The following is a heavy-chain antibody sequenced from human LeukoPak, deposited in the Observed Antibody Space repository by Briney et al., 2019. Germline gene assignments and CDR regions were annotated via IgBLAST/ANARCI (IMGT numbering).Heavy chain of an antibody. CDR2: ISSSGSTI. CDR3: ARDPRDGYNDY. CDR1: GFTFSDYY. V-gene: IGHV3-11*04. Sequence: GGSLRLSCAASGFTFSDYYMSWIRQAPGKGLEWVSYISSSGSTIYYADSVKGRFTISRGNAKNSLYLQMNSLRAEDTAVYYCARDPRDGYNDYWGQGTLVTVSS. J-gene: IGHJ4*02. D-gene: IGHD5-24*01.